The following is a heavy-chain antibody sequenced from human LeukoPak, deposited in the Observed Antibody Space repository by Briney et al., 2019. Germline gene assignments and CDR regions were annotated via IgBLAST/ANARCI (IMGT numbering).Heavy chain of an antibody. CDR2: ISSSGSSI. CDR1: GFTFSSYE. Sequence: GGSLRLSCAASGFTFSSYEMNWVRQAPGKGLEWISYISSSGSSIDYADSVKGRLTISRDNAKNSLYLRMNSLRAKDTAIYHCARQISRYCSAGTCYTGWELYFDSWGQGTPVTVSS. D-gene: IGHD2-15*01. CDR3: ARQISRYCSAGTCYTGWELYFDS. J-gene: IGHJ4*02. V-gene: IGHV3-48*03.